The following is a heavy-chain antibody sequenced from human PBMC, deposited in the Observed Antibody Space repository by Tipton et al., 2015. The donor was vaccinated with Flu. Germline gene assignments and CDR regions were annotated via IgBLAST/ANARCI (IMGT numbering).Heavy chain of an antibody. J-gene: IGHJ6*02. D-gene: IGHD1-26*01. CDR3: ARDLGIVGATAYGMDV. CDR2: INPSGGST. Sequence: QLVQSGAEVKKPGASVKVSCKASGYTFTSYYMHWVRQAPGQGLEWMGMINPSGGSTSYAQKFQGRVTMTRDTSTSTVYMELSSLRSEDTAVYYCARDLGIVGATAYGMDVWAKGPRSPSP. CDR1: GYTFTSYY. V-gene: IGHV1-46*01.